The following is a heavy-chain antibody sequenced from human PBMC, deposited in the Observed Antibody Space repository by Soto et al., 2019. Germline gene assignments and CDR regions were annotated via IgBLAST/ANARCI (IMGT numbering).Heavy chain of an antibody. Sequence: RLVQSGPEVKKPGSSVKVSCKISAGTFSSYGINWVRQVPGQGLEWMGATIPIFATTNYAQKFQDRVTITADESTGTSYLELRSMTANDSDMYYCARTLFDFDIRCNCPFDPWGKGSLVTVSA. J-gene: IGHJ5*02. CDR1: AGTFSSYG. CDR2: TIPIFATT. V-gene: IGHV1-69*01. CDR3: ARTLFDFDIRCNCPFDP. D-gene: IGHD3-9*01.